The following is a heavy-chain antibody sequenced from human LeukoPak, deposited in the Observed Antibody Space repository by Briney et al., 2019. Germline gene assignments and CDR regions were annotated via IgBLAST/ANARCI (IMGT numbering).Heavy chain of an antibody. CDR2: INQDGRVK. D-gene: IGHD2-15*01. CDR1: GFTFPNYW. J-gene: IGHJ6*03. Sequence: PGGSLRLSCAASGFTFPNYWMSWVRQAPARGLDWVANINQDGRVKQYVDSMKGRFTVSRDNAKNSLYLQMNSLRAEDTAVYYCASGGGCSGGDCYSGYFYYYMDVWDKGTTVTVSS. V-gene: IGHV3-7*03. CDR3: ASGGGCSGGDCYSGYFYYYMDV.